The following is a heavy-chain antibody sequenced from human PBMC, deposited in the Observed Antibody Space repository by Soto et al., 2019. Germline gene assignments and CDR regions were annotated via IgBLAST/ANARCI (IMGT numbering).Heavy chain of an antibody. Sequence: EVQLVESGGGLVQPGGSLRLSCVVSGFTFSSNWMSWVRQAPGKGLEWLANIKYDGTEKYYGDSVKGRFAISRDNAKNSLYLQMNSLSGDDTAVYYCARGLYSRGYWVQGALVTVSS. D-gene: IGHD3-16*01. CDR1: GFTFSSNW. CDR3: ARGLYSRGY. V-gene: IGHV3-7*03. CDR2: IKYDGTEK. J-gene: IGHJ4*02.